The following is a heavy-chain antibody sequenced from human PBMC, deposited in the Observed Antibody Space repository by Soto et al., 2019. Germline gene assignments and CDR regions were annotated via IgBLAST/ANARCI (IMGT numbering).Heavy chain of an antibody. CDR1: GFTVSSNY. V-gene: IGHV3-66*01. Sequence: GGSLRLSCAASGFTVSSNYMSWVRQAPGKGLEWVSVIYSGGSTYYADSVKGRFTISRDNSKNTLYLQMNSLRAEDTAVYYCAGTSEGPSGYYYYYYGMDVWGQGTTVTVSS. D-gene: IGHD3-22*01. CDR3: AGTSEGPSGYYYYYYGMDV. CDR2: IYSGGST. J-gene: IGHJ6*02.